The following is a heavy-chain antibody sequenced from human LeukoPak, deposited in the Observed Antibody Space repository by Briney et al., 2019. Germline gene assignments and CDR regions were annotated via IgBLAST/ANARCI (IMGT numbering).Heavy chain of an antibody. V-gene: IGHV3-7*01. CDR3: ARDRSRSLY. D-gene: IGHD1-26*01. CDR2: IKQDGSEK. J-gene: IGHJ4*02. Sequence: PGGSLRLSCVASGFTFSSYWMTWVRQAPGKGLEWVANIKQDGSEKYYVDSVKGRFTISRDDAKSSWYLQMNSLRAEDTAVYYCARDRSRSLYWGQGNLLTVSS. CDR1: GFTFSSYW.